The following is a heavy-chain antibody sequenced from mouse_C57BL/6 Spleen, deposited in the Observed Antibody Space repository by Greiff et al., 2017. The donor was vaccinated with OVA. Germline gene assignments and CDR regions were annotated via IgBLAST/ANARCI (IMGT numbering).Heavy chain of an antibody. Sequence: EVQLVESGGGLVKPGGSLKLSCAASGFTFSSYAMSWVRQTPEKRLEWVATISDGGSYTYYPDNVKGRFTISRDNAKNNLYLQMSHLKSEDTAMYYCARDYYGSSYEDYFDYWGQGTTLTVSS. CDR2: ISDGGSYT. J-gene: IGHJ2*01. V-gene: IGHV5-4*01. CDR1: GFTFSSYA. CDR3: ARDYYGSSYEDYFDY. D-gene: IGHD1-1*01.